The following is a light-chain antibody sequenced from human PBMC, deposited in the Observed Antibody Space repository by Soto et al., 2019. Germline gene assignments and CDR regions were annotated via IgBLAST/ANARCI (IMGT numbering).Light chain of an antibody. CDR3: QQYETFSGT. CDR1: QSVSGW. Sequence: DIPLTQSPSTLSASVGDTVTVTCRASQSVSGWVAWYQPQPGEAPKLLSYDASALPRGVPSRFSGSGSGTKCTLTIASLQPDDCATYYCQQYETFSGTFGPGTKVDIK. J-gene: IGKJ1*01. V-gene: IGKV1-5*01. CDR2: DAS.